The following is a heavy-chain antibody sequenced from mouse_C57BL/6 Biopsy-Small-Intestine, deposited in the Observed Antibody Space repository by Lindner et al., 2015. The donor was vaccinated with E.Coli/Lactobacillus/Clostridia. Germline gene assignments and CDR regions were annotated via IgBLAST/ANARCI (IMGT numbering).Heavy chain of an antibody. CDR1: GFTFSRYA. D-gene: IGHD1-1*01. CDR3: ARNYFGSLYYFDY. CDR2: ISDGGSYT. V-gene: IGHV5-4*01. Sequence: VQLQESGGGLVKPGGSLKLSCAASGFTFSRYAMSWIRQTPEKRLEWVATISDGGSYTYYPDNVMGRFTISRANAKNNLYLQMSHLKSEDTAMYFCARNYFGSLYYFDYWGQGTALTVSS. J-gene: IGHJ2*01.